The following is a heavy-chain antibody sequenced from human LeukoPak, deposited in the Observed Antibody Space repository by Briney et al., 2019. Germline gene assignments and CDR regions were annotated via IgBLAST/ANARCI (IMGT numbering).Heavy chain of an antibody. J-gene: IGHJ4*02. Sequence: GGSLRLSCAASGFTFSNYWMTWVRQAPGKGLEWVAHINQDGSEEHYMDSVKARFIISRDNAKNSLSLQMNSLRAEDTAVYYCVRDCGVSGYDLLDYWGQGTLVTVSS. V-gene: IGHV3-7*01. CDR1: GFTFSNYW. D-gene: IGHD5-12*01. CDR2: INQDGSEE. CDR3: VRDCGVSGYDLLDY.